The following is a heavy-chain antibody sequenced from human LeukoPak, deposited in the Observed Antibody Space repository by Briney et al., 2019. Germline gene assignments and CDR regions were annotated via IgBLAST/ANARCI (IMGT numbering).Heavy chain of an antibody. D-gene: IGHD1-7*01. V-gene: IGHV3-30-3*01. CDR1: GFTFSSYA. CDR3: ARGPTLSQYNWNYTFDY. Sequence: GGSLRLSCAASGFTFSSYAMHWVRQAPGKGLEWVAVISYDGSNEYYADSVKGRFTISRDNSRNTLYLQMNSLRAEDTAVYYCARGPTLSQYNWNYTFDYWGQGTLVTVSS. J-gene: IGHJ4*02. CDR2: ISYDGSNE.